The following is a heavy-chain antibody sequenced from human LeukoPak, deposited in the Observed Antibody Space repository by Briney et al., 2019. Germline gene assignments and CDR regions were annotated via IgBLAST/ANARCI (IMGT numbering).Heavy chain of an antibody. CDR3: ARKNGNCNFDY. CDR1: GGSFSGYY. Sequence: SQTLSLTCAVYGGSFSGYYWSWIRQPPGKGLEWIGEINHSGNTNYNPSLKSRVTISVDTSKHQFSLKLSSVTAADTAVYYCARKNGNCNFDYWGQGTLVTVSS. J-gene: IGHJ4*02. V-gene: IGHV4-34*01. D-gene: IGHD1-7*01. CDR2: INHSGNT.